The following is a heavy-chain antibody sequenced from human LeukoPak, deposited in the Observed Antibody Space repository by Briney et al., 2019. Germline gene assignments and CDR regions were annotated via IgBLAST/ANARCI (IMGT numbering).Heavy chain of an antibody. J-gene: IGHJ4*02. V-gene: IGHV3-23*01. Sequence: GGSLRLSCAASGFTITTYAMSWVRQAPGKGLEWVSFISGGGDNTDYADSVKGRFTISRDNSKNTVYLQMNSLRVEDTAVYYCAKDRGAATTKFFDYWGQGALVTVSS. CDR2: ISGGGDNT. D-gene: IGHD1-14*01. CDR1: GFTITTYA. CDR3: AKDRGAATTKFFDY.